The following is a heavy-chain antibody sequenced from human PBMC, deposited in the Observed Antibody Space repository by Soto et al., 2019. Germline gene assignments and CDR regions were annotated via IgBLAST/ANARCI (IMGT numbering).Heavy chain of an antibody. Sequence: SQTLSLTCAVSWDSVSSTTAAWYWIRQSPSRGLEWLGRTYYRSKWYLDYAVSMRSRITISVDTSRNQFSLQLHSVTPEDTAVYFCARDSPPRLTATMRFDPWGQGTLVTVSS. J-gene: IGHJ5*02. CDR2: TYYRSKWYL. CDR1: WDSVSSTTAA. D-gene: IGHD1-7*01. CDR3: ARDSPPRLTATMRFDP. V-gene: IGHV6-1*01.